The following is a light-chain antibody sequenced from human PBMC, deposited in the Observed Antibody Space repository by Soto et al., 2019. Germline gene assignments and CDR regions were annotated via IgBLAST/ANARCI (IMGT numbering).Light chain of an antibody. CDR1: HSISGNY. J-gene: IGKJ1*01. CDR2: GAS. V-gene: IGKV3-20*01. Sequence: EIVLTHSPGTVSLSPGERATLSCRASHSISGNYLAWYQQKPGQAPRLLIYGASSRATGIPDRFSGSGSGTDFTLTISRLEPEDFAVYYCQQYNNWPRTFGQGTKVDIK. CDR3: QQYNNWPRT.